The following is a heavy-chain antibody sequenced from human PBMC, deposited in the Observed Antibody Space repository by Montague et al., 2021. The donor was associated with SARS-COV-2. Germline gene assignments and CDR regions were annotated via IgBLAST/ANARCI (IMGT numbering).Heavy chain of an antibody. J-gene: IGHJ6*02. CDR3: ARDRPRSYYYDSGTYTWGGYGMDV. CDR1: GDSISTDNW. V-gene: IGHV4-4*02. D-gene: IGHD3-10*01. CDR2: IYHTGNT. Sequence: SETLSLTCVVSGDSISTDNWWTWVRLPPGKGLEWVGEIYHTGNTNYNPSLKSRVTMSVDTSKNQFSLKLSSVTAADTAVYYCARDRPRSYYYDSGTYTWGGYGMDVWGQGTTVTVSS.